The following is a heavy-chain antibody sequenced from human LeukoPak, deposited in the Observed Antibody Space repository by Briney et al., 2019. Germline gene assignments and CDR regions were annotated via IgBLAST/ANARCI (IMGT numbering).Heavy chain of an antibody. V-gene: IGHV3-20*04. J-gene: IGHJ6*03. Sequence: PGGSLRLSCAASGFTFDDYGMRWIRQAPGKGLEWVSGINWNGGSTGYADSVKGRFTISRDNAKNSLYLQMNSLRAEDTALYYCARVKWFYYMDVWGKGTTVTVSS. CDR3: ARVKWFYYMDV. CDR1: GFTFDDYG. D-gene: IGHD2-8*01. CDR2: INWNGGST.